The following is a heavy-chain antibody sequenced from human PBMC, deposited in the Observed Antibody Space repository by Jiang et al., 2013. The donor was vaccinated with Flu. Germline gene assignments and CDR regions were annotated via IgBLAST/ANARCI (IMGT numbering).Heavy chain of an antibody. Sequence: SLTCAVSGGSISSSNWWSWVRQPPGKGLEWMGEIYHSGSTNYNPSLKSRVTISVDKSKNQFSLKLSSVTAADTAVYYCARAPDYYDSSGYYQLRTNYYYYYGMDVWGKGTTVTVSS. CDR2: IYHSGST. D-gene: IGHD3-22*01. V-gene: IGHV4-4*02. CDR3: ARAPDYYDSSGYYQLRTNYYYYYGMDV. J-gene: IGHJ6*04. CDR1: GGSISSSNW.